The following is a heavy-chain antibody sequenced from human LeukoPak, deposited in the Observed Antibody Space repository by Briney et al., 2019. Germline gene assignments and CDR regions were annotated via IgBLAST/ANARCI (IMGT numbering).Heavy chain of an antibody. Sequence: ASVKVSCKASGYIFTTYYVHWVRQATGQGLEWMGFINPSGGSTSYAQKFQGRVTMTRVASASTVYMELSSLRSDDTAVYYCARNVDSGLDYWGQGGLVTVSS. CDR3: ARNVDSGLDY. V-gene: IGHV1-46*03. CDR2: INPSGGST. D-gene: IGHD3-10*01. CDR1: GYIFTTYY. J-gene: IGHJ4*02.